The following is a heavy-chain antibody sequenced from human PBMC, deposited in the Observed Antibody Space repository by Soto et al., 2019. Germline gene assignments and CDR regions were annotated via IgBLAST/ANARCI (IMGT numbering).Heavy chain of an antibody. CDR1: GFTVSNNY. CDR2: ISGSGVST. CDR3: AKSPGMYYYDSSGYYHYDY. D-gene: IGHD3-22*01. J-gene: IGHJ4*02. Sequence: PGGSLRLSCAVSGFTVSNNYMSWVRQAPGKGLEWVSAISGSGVSTYYADSVKGRFTISRDNSKNTLYLQMNSLRAEDTAVYYCAKSPGMYYYDSSGYYHYDYWGQGTLVTVSS. V-gene: IGHV3-23*01.